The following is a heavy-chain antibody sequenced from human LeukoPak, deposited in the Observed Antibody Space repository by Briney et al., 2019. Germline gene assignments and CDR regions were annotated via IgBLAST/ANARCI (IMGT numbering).Heavy chain of an antibody. J-gene: IGHJ6*03. CDR1: GGTFSSYA. D-gene: IGHD3-22*01. CDR2: IIPIFGTA. CDR3: ARCGYYYDSSGYYSYYYYYMDV. V-gene: IGHV1-69*13. Sequence: SVKVSCKASGGTFSSYAISWVRQAPGQGLEWMGGIIPIFGTANYAQKFQGRVTITADESTSTAYMELSSLRSEDTAVYYCARCGYYYDSSGYYSYYYYYMDVWGKGTTVTVSS.